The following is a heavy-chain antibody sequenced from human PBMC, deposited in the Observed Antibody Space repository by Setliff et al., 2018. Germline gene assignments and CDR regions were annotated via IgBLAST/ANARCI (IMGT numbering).Heavy chain of an antibody. J-gene: IGHJ4*02. Sequence: SETLSLTCTVSGASLSSGTYYWGWIRQPPGKGLEWIGYIYYSGSTSYYNPSLKSRVTISVDTSKNQFSLKLSSVTAADTAVYYCARGRAGHSGHWGQGTLVTVSS. CDR2: IYYSGSTS. CDR3: ARGRAGHSGH. V-gene: IGHV4-30-4*08. CDR1: GASLSSGTYY. D-gene: IGHD6-19*01.